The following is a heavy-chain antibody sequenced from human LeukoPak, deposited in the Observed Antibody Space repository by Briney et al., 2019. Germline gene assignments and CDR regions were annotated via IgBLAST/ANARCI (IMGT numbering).Heavy chain of an antibody. V-gene: IGHV3-30-3*01. J-gene: IGHJ4*02. D-gene: IGHD2-2*01. CDR3: ARARCSSTSCFELRFDY. Sequence: GGSLRLSCAASGFTFSSYAMHWVRQAPGKGLEWVAVISYDGSNKYYADSVRGRFTISRDNSKNTLYLQMNSLRAEDTAVYYCARARCSSTSCFELRFDYWGQGTLVTVSS. CDR1: GFTFSSYA. CDR2: ISYDGSNK.